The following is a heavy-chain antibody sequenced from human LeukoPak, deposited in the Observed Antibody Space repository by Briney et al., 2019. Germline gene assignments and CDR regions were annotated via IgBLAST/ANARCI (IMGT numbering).Heavy chain of an antibody. Sequence: SETLSLTCAVYGGSFSGYYWSWIRQPPGKGLEWIGEINHSGSTNYNPSLKSQVTISVDTSKNQFSLKLSSVTAADTAVYYCARRPYYYDSSGYFTFDYWGQGTLVTVSS. V-gene: IGHV4-34*01. D-gene: IGHD3-22*01. CDR2: INHSGST. J-gene: IGHJ4*02. CDR3: ARRPYYYDSSGYFTFDY. CDR1: GGSFSGYY.